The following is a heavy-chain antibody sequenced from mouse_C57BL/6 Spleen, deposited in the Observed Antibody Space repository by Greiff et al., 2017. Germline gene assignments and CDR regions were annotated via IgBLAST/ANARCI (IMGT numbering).Heavy chain of an antibody. CDR3: ARNAVRASVFEV. D-gene: IGHD6-1*01. J-gene: IGHJ1*03. CDR1: GYTFTGYW. Sequence: QVQLQQSGAELMKPGASVKLSCKATGYTFTGYWIEWVKQRPGHGLEWIGEILPGNGSTNYNEKFKGKATFTADTSSNTAYMQLSSLTTEDSAIXYCARNAVRASVFEVWGTGTTVTVSS. CDR2: ILPGNGST. V-gene: IGHV1-9*01.